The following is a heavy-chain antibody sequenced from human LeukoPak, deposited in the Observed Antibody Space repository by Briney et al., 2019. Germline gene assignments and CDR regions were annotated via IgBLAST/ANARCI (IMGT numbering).Heavy chain of an antibody. J-gene: IGHJ4*02. V-gene: IGHV3-21*01. CDR2: ISSSSSYI. Sequence: GGSLRLSCAASGFTFSSYSMNWVRQAPGKGLEWVSSISSSSSYIYYADSVKGRFTISRDNAKNSLYLQMNSLRAEDTAVYYCAKDRHTMIVVVSVPGSYWGQGTLVTVSS. D-gene: IGHD3-22*01. CDR1: GFTFSSYS. CDR3: AKDRHTMIVVVSVPGSY.